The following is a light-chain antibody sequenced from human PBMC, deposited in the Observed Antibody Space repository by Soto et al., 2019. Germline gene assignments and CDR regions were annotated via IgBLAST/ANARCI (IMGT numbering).Light chain of an antibody. CDR1: QSISRL. CDR3: QQYMSYS. CDR2: DAS. V-gene: IGKV1-5*01. Sequence: DIQMTQSPSTLSTSVGDRVSVTCRASQSISRLLAWYQQKPGKAPKLLIYDASSLESGVPSRFSGSGSGTEFTLTISSLQPDDFATYYCQQYMSYSFGQGTKVDIK. J-gene: IGKJ1*01.